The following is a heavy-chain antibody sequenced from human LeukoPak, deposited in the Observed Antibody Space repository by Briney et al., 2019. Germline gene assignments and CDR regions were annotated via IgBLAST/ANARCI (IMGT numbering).Heavy chain of an antibody. D-gene: IGHD1-26*01. V-gene: IGHV3-30*03. CDR1: GFSFINYG. CDR2: ISYDGSDK. CDR3: AIQGSGSYINYY. Sequence: GGSLRLSCAASGFSFINYGMDWVRQAPGKGLEWVAIISYDGSDKKYADSVKGRFTISRDNSKNTLYLQMNSLRAEDTAVYYCAIQGSGSYINYYWGQGTLVTVSS. J-gene: IGHJ4*02.